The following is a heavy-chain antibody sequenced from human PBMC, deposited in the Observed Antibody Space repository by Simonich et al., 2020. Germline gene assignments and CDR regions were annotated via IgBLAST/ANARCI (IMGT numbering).Heavy chain of an antibody. V-gene: IGHV3-48*03. CDR3: ARDFRLQLVEIGTYYYYGMDV. J-gene: IGHJ6*02. Sequence: EVQLVESGGGLVQPRGSLRLSCAASGFTFSSYEMNWVRQAPGKGLEWVSYISSSGSTIYYADSVKGRFTISRENAKNSLYLQMNSLRVEDTAVYYCARDFRLQLVEIGTYYYYGMDVWGQGTTVTVSS. CDR2: ISSSGSTI. D-gene: IGHD6-6*01. CDR1: GFTFSSYE.